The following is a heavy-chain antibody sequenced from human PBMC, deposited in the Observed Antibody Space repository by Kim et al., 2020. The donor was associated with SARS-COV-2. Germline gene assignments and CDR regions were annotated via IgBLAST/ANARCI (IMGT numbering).Heavy chain of an antibody. CDR3: AAGRWGTYDSV. V-gene: IGHV4-59*11. J-gene: IGHJ4*02. CDR2: IFYTGIT. Sequence: SETLSLTCTISGASISSHYWTWIRQTPGKAPEWIGNIFYTGITDYKPYFKSRITISVDTSKNEFSLNLRDVTAADSAIYFCAAGRWGTYDSVWGQGTLVTVSS. D-gene: IGHD3-22*01. CDR1: GASISSHY.